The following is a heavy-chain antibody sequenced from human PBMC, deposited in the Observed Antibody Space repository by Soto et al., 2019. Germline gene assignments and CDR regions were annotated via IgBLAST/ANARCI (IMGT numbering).Heavy chain of an antibody. V-gene: IGHV4-31*03. CDR1: GGSISSGGYY. CDR3: ARVRGSSSFRSPNMDV. D-gene: IGHD6-13*01. Sequence: PSETLSLTCTVSGGSISSGGYYWSWIRQHPGKGLEWIGYIYYSGSTYYNPSLKSRVTISVDTSKNQFSLKLSSVTAADTAVYYRARVRGSSSFRSPNMDVWGKGTTVTVSS. J-gene: IGHJ6*03. CDR2: IYYSGST.